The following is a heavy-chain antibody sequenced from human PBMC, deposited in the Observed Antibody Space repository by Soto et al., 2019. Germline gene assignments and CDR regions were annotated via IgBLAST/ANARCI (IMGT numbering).Heavy chain of an antibody. CDR2: FDPEDGGT. CDR3: ATDLLQDITMVRGVIIGY. D-gene: IGHD3-10*01. Sequence: GASVKVSCKVSGYRLTELSMHWVRQAPGKGLEWMGGFDPEDGGTIYAQKFQGRVTMTEDTSTDTAYMELSSLRSEDTAVYYCATDLLQDITMVRGVIIGYWGQGTLVTVSS. J-gene: IGHJ4*02. CDR1: GYRLTELS. V-gene: IGHV1-24*01.